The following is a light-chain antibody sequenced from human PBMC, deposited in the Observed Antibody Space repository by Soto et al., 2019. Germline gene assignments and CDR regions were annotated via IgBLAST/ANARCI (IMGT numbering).Light chain of an antibody. V-gene: IGLV2-14*01. CDR3: SSYTSSSPYV. Sequence: QSVLTQPASVSGSPGQSITISCTGTSSDVGGYNYVSWYQQHPGKAPKLMIYEVSNRPSGVSNRFSGSKSGNTASLTISGLQADDEADYYCSSYTSSSPYVFGTGTKLTVL. CDR2: EVS. CDR1: SSDVGGYNY. J-gene: IGLJ1*01.